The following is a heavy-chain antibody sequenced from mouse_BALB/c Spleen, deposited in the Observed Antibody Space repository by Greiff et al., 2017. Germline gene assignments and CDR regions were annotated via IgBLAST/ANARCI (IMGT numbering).Heavy chain of an antibody. CDR2: IWGDGST. Sequence: VQRVESGPGLVAPSQSLSITCTVSGFSLTGYGVNWVRQPPGKGLEWLGMIWGDGSTDYNSALKSRLSISKDNSKSQVFLKMNSLQTDDTARYYCARSPGYNAMDYWGQGTSVTVSS. J-gene: IGHJ4*01. CDR1: GFSLTGYG. CDR3: ARSPGYNAMDY. V-gene: IGHV2-6-7*01.